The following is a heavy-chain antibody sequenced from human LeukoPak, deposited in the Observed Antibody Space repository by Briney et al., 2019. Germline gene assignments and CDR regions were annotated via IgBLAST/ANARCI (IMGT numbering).Heavy chain of an antibody. J-gene: IGHJ4*02. CDR1: GASINKYY. CDR2: FFYSGST. CDR3: ARGGLEQYAPFDY. Sequence: SETLSLTCTVSGASINKYYWNWVRQPPGKGLEWIGYFFYSGSTRYNPSLKSRVTMSVDTSKNQFSLKLSSVTAADTAVYYCARGGLEQYAPFDYWGQGTLVTVSS. D-gene: IGHD1/OR15-1a*01. V-gene: IGHV4-59*12.